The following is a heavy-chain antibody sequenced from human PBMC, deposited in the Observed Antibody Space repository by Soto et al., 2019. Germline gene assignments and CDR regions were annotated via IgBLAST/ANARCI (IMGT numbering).Heavy chain of an antibody. CDR2: ISYSGSA. J-gene: IGHJ4*02. D-gene: IGHD2-15*01. CDR3: ATMGTPATGLYYFDY. Sequence: SETLSLTCTVSGGSINSGGYSWTWIRQPPGKGLEWIGFISYSGSAYYNPSLKSRVTISVDTSKNQFSLNLSFVTAADTAVYYCATMGTPATGLYYFDYWGQGTLVTVSS. V-gene: IGHV4-30-2*05. CDR1: GGSINSGGYS.